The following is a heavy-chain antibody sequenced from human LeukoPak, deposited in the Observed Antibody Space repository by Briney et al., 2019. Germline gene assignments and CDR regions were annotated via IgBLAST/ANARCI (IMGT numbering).Heavy chain of an antibody. V-gene: IGHV4-39*01. CDR2: FFSTGRT. CDR1: GGSVSSSNHH. D-gene: IGHD6-19*01. CDR3: VRHVSSGWDYYNGLDV. Sequence: PSETLSLTCNVSGGSVSSSNHHWAWIRQSPGMGLEWVGTFFSTGRTSQNPDPSLKGRVTLSVDTSRNQFSLTLSSVTATDTAVYYCVRHVSSGWDYYNGLDVWGQGTTVTVSS. J-gene: IGHJ6*02.